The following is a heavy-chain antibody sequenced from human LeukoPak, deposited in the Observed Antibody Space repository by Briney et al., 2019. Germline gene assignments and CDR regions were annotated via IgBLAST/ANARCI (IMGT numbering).Heavy chain of an antibody. D-gene: IGHD3-10*01. J-gene: IGHJ4*02. CDR2: INPSGGST. CDR1: GYTFTGYY. CDR3: ARDPDVFKSETEGADY. V-gene: IGHV1-46*01. Sequence: ASVKVSCKASGYTFTGYYMHWVRQAPGQGLEWMGIINPSGGSTSYAQKFQGRVTMTRDMSTSTVYMELSSLRSEDTAVYYCARDPDVFKSETEGADYWGQGTLVTVSS.